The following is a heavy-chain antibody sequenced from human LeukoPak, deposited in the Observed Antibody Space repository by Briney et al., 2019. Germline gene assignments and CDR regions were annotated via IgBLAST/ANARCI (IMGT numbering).Heavy chain of an antibody. CDR1: GGSISTYY. CDR3: ARGGYDSDFDY. Sequence: PSETLSLTCTVSGGSISTYYWSWIRLPPGKGLERIGYIYFTGRTQYNPSLKNRVTISVDTSKNQFSLRLSAVTPADTAVYYCARGGYDSDFDYWGHGTLVTVSS. CDR2: IYFTGRT. D-gene: IGHD3-3*01. V-gene: IGHV4-59*01. J-gene: IGHJ4*01.